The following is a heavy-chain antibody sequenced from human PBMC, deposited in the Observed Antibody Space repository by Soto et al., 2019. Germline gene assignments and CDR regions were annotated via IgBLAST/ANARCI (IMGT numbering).Heavy chain of an antibody. CDR1: GFTFSNYA. D-gene: IGHD3-22*01. Sequence: EVQLLESGGGLVQPGGSLRLSCAASGFTFSNYAMSWVRQAPGKGLEWVSGIGGRATSAYYADSVQGRFAISRDNAYNTLFLQLNSLRAEDTAVYYCAKSRYSDSSGDYYDFWGQGTLVTVSS. CDR3: AKSRYSDSSGDYYDF. V-gene: IGHV3-23*01. J-gene: IGHJ4*02. CDR2: IGGRATSA.